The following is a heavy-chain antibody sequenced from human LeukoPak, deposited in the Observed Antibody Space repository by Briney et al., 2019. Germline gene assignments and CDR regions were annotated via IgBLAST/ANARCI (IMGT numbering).Heavy chain of an antibody. J-gene: IGHJ4*02. CDR2: IIPIFGTA. CDR1: GCTFSSYA. V-gene: IGHV1-69*05. CDR3: AREDDILTGDYRLDY. Sequence: SVKVSCKASGCTFSSYAISWVRQAPGQGLEWMGGIIPIFGTANYAQKFQGRVTITTDESTSTAYMELSSLRSEDTAVYYCAREDDILTGDYRLDYWGQGTLVTVSS. D-gene: IGHD3-9*01.